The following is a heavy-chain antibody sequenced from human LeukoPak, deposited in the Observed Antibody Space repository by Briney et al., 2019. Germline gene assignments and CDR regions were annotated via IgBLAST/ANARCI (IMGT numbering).Heavy chain of an antibody. J-gene: IGHJ6*02. CDR1: GFTFSSYW. Sequence: GGSLRLSCEASGFTFSSYWMSWVRQAPGRGLEWVANIKTDGSEKYYVDSVKGRFTISRDNAKNSLYLQMNSLRAEDTAVYYCARDNGYYDSSGYYYYYYGMDVWGQGTTVTVSS. CDR3: ARDNGYYDSSGYYYYYYGMDV. D-gene: IGHD3-22*01. CDR2: IKTDGSEK. V-gene: IGHV3-7*01.